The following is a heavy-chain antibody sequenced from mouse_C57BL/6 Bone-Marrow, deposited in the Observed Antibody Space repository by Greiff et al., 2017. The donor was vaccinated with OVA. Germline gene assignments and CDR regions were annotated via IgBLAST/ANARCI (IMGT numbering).Heavy chain of an antibody. CDR3: ARAGGSGNFAD. CDR2: IDPANGNT. V-gene: IGHV14-3*01. CDR1: GFNITNTY. J-gene: IGHJ3*01. Sequence: VQLQQSVAELVRPGASVKLSCTASGFNITNTYMHWVKQRPEQGLEWIGRIDPANGNTIYAPQFPGKATLTVDTSSTTAYLQLSRLTSEDTAIYVCARAGGSGNFADWGQGTLVTVSA. D-gene: IGHD1-3*01.